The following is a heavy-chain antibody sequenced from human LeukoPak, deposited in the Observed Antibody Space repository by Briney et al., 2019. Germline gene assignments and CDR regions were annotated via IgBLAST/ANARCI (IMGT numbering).Heavy chain of an antibody. D-gene: IGHD3-16*01. CDR1: GYTFTSYY. J-gene: IGHJ4*02. CDR3: ARSAGGREFDY. CDR2: INPSGGST. V-gene: IGHV1-46*01. Sequence: ASVKVSCKASGYTFTSYYMHWVRQAPGQGLEWMGIINPSGGSTSYAQKFQGRVTMTRDTSTSTVYMELSSPRSEDTAVYYCARSAGGREFDYWGQGTLVTVSS.